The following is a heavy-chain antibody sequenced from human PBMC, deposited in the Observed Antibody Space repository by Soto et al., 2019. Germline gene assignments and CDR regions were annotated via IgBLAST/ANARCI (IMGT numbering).Heavy chain of an antibody. J-gene: IGHJ5*02. V-gene: IGHV4-39*01. CDR1: GGSISSSSYY. D-gene: IGHD3-9*01. CDR3: ARHVNDYDILTGHYISDNWFDP. Sequence: SETLSLTCTVSGGSISSSSYYWGWIRQPPGKGLEWIGSIYYSGSTYYNPSLKSRVTISVDTSKNQFSLKLSSVTAADTAVYYCARHVNDYDILTGHYISDNWFDPWGQGTLVTVSS. CDR2: IYYSGST.